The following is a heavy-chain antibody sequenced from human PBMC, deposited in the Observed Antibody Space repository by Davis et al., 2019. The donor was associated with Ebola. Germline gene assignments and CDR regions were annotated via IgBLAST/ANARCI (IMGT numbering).Heavy chain of an antibody. D-gene: IGHD3-16*01. CDR2: ISAYNGNT. CDR1: GYTFTSYA. V-gene: IGHV1-18*01. J-gene: IGHJ4*02. Sequence: AASVKVSCKASGYTFTSYAMNWVRQAPGQGLEWMGWISAYNGNTNYAQKLQGRVTMTTDTSTSTAYMELRSLRSDDTAVYYCASLGYYFDYWGQGTLVTVSS. CDR3: ASLGYYFDY.